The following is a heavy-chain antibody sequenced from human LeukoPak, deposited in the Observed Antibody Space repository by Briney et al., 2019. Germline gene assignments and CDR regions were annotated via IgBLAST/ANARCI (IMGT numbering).Heavy chain of an antibody. CDR2: IFHSGST. D-gene: IGHD3-10*01. J-gene: IGHJ4*02. V-gene: IGHV4-39*07. CDR1: GGSISSSSYY. CDR3: ARDLGLWGFGAFDY. Sequence: PSETLSLTCTVSGGSISSSSYYWGWIRQPPGKGLEWIGSIFHSGSTYYNPSLKSRVTMSADTSKNQFSLKLSSVTAADTAVYYCARDLGLWGFGAFDYWGQGTLVTVSS.